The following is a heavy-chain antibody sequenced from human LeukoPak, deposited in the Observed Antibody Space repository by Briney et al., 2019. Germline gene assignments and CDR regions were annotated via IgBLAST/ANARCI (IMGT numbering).Heavy chain of an antibody. Sequence: GGSLRLSCAASGFTFSSYGMHWVRQAPGKGLEWVAVISHDGSNKYYADSVKGRFTISRDNSKNTLYLQMNSLRAEDTAVYYCAKDVVVTPLPYGMDVWGQGTTVTVSS. V-gene: IGHV3-30*18. CDR3: AKDVVVTPLPYGMDV. J-gene: IGHJ6*02. CDR2: ISHDGSNK. D-gene: IGHD2-21*02. CDR1: GFTFSSYG.